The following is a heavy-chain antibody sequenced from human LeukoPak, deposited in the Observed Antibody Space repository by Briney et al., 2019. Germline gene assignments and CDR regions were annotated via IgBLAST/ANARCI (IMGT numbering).Heavy chain of an antibody. CDR2: ISSSSSYI. V-gene: IGHV3-21*01. Sequence: GGSLRLSCAASGFTFSSYSMNWVRQAPGKGLEWVSSISSSSSYIYYADSVKGRFTISRDNAKNSLYLQMNSLRVEDTAVYYCAREGDYAEGIDYWGQGTLVTVSS. D-gene: IGHD4-17*01. J-gene: IGHJ4*02. CDR3: AREGDYAEGIDY. CDR1: GFTFSSYS.